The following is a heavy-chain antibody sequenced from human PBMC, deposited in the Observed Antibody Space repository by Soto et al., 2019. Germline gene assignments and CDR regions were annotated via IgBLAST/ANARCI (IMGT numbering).Heavy chain of an antibody. D-gene: IGHD3-9*01. J-gene: IGHJ2*01. CDR3: ARVDWGNGYWYFDL. CDR1: GYTFTSYA. V-gene: IGHV1-18*01. Sequence: QVQLVQSGAEVKKPGASVKVSCKASGYTFTSYAISWVRQAPGQGLEWMGWISGNTGDTRYAQKLQGRVTMTTDTSTSTVHRELRRLRSDDTAVYYCARVDWGNGYWYFDLWGRGTLVTVSS. CDR2: ISGNTGDT.